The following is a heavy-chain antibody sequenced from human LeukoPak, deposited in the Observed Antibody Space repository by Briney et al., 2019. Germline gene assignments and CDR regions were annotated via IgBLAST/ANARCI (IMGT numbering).Heavy chain of an antibody. J-gene: IGHJ4*02. Sequence: GGSLRLSCAASGFTFSDYYMSWIRQSPGKGLEWVSVISGSGDSTYYADSVKGRFTISRDNSKNTLYLQMNSLRAEDTAVYYCAKETTYSFVDYWGQGTLVTVSS. V-gene: IGHV3-23*01. CDR2: ISGSGDST. D-gene: IGHD1-1*01. CDR1: GFTFSDYY. CDR3: AKETTYSFVDY.